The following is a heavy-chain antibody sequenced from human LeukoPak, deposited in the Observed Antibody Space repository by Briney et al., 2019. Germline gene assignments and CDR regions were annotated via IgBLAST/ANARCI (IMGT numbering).Heavy chain of an antibody. CDR2: IYHSGST. J-gene: IGHJ4*02. V-gene: IGHV4-30-2*01. CDR3: ARGPRDRRVDY. Sequence: SETLSLTCTVSGGSISSGGYYWSWIRQPPGKGLEWIGYIYHSGSTYYNPSLKSRVTISVDRSKNQFSLKLSSVTAADTAVYYCARGPRDRRVDYWGQGTLVTVSS. D-gene: IGHD5-24*01. CDR1: GGSISSGGYY.